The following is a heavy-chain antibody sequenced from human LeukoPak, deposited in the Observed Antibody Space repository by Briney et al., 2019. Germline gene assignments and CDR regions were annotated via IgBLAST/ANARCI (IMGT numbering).Heavy chain of an antibody. CDR2: ISSSGSTI. J-gene: IGHJ6*04. V-gene: IGHV3-48*03. Sequence: GGSLRLSCAASGFTLSSYEMNWVRQAPGKGLEWASYISSSGSTIYYADSVKGRFSISRDNAKNSLYLQMNSLRAEDTAVYYCASSISSTPFPYYYYGRDVGGKEPTVTVSS. D-gene: IGHD6-13*01. CDR1: GFTLSSYE. CDR3: ASSISSTPFPYYYYGRDV.